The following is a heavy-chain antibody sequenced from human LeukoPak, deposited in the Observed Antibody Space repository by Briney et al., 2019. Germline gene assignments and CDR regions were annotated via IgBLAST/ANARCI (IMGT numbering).Heavy chain of an antibody. J-gene: IGHJ4*02. D-gene: IGHD3-16*01. CDR3: ASGPRSSSLAPRLGATYSDY. V-gene: IGHV4-34*01. CDR2: INHSRGT. CDR1: GMSFSGYY. Sequence: PSETLSLTCSVYGMSFSGYYWSSIRHPPRKFLEGIVEINHSRGTNYNPSRKERVTISVDTSKNLFSLKLSSVTAADTAVYYCASGPRSSSLAPRLGATYSDYRGQGTLVTVSS.